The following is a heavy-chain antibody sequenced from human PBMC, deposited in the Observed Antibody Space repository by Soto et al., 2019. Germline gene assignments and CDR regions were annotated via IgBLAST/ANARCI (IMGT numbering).Heavy chain of an antibody. D-gene: IGHD4-17*01. CDR1: GGSVSSGSYY. V-gene: IGHV4-61*01. J-gene: IGHJ6*02. Sequence: SETLSLTCTVSGGSVSSGSYYWSWIRQPPGKGLEWIGYIYYSGSTNYNPSLKSRVTISVDTSKNQFSLKLSSVTAADTAVYYCARFNGDYYYYGMDVWGQGTTVTVSS. CDR3: ARFNGDYYYYGMDV. CDR2: IYYSGST.